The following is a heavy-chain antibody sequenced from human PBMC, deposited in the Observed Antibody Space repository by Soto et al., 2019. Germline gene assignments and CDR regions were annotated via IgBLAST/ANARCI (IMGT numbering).Heavy chain of an antibody. Sequence: QLQLQESGSGLVKPSQTLSLTCAVSGGSISSGGYSWSWIRQPPGKGLEWIGYIYHSGSTYYNPSLKSRFTISVDSSKKQLPLKLSSVTAADTAVYYCARGSWYSSRIWYFDLWGRGTLVTVSS. CDR3: ARGSWYSSRIWYFDL. CDR2: IYHSGST. D-gene: IGHD6-13*01. CDR1: GGSISSGGYS. J-gene: IGHJ2*01. V-gene: IGHV4-30-2*01.